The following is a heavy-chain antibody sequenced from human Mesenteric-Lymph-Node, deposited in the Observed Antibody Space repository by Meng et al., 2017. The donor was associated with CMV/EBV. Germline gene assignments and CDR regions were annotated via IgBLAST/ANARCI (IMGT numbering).Heavy chain of an antibody. CDR3: GRGQQTFDP. D-gene: IGHD1-1*01. CDR2: ISTNTVDT. Sequence: QVQLVQSGAEVKKPGASVKVSCKASGYSFTGYSIHWVRQAPGQGLEWMGRISTNTVDTIYEENFQGRVPMTRDTSINTAYMELSSLTSDDTAVYYCGRGQQTFDPWGQGTLVTVSS. CDR1: GYSFTGYS. V-gene: IGHV1-2*06. J-gene: IGHJ5*02.